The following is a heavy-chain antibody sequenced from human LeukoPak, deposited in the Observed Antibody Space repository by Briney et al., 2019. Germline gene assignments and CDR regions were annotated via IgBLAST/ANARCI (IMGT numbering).Heavy chain of an antibody. CDR1: GYTFTGYY. CDR3: AREVNTMVRGVIGGYFDY. V-gene: IGHV1-2*02. D-gene: IGHD3-10*01. J-gene: IGHJ4*02. CDR2: INPNSGGT. Sequence: GASVEVSCKASGYTFTGYYMHWVRQAPGQGLEWMGWINPNSGGTNYAQKFQGRVTMTRDTSISTAYMELSRLRSDDTAVYYCAREVNTMVRGVIGGYFDYWGQGTLVTVSS.